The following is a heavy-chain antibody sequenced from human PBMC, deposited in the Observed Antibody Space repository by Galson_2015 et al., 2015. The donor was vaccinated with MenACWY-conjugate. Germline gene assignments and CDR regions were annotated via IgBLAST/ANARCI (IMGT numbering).Heavy chain of an antibody. Sequence: SLRLSCAASGITFSSYALSWVRQAPGKGLEWVSGISGSGTNTNYADSVKGRFTISRDNSKNTLYLQMNILGAEDTAVYYCANGGYCSGGSCWTSRRDWYFDLWGRGTLVTVSS. V-gene: IGHV3-23*01. J-gene: IGHJ2*01. CDR3: ANGGYCSGGSCWTSRRDWYFDL. D-gene: IGHD2-15*01. CDR1: GITFSSYA. CDR2: ISGSGTNT.